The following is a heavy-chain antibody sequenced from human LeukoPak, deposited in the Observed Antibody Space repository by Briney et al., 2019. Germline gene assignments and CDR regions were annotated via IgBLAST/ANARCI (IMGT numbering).Heavy chain of an antibody. V-gene: IGHV1-69*01. D-gene: IGHD3-10*01. CDR1: GGTFSSYA. J-gene: IGHJ4*02. Sequence: SVKVSCKASGGTFSSYAISWVRQAPGQGLEWMGGIIPIFGTANYAQKFQGRVTITADESTSTAYMELNSLRSEDTAVYYCARDGYGSGTYFDYWGQETLVTVSS. CDR3: ARDGYGSGTYFDY. CDR2: IIPIFGTA.